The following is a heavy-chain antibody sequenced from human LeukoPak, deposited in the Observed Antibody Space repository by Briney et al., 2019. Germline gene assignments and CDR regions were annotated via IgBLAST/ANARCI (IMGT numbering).Heavy chain of an antibody. CDR1: GYTFTSYY. CDR2: VNPNNGGT. Sequence: ASVKVSCKASGYTFTSYYIHWVRQAPGQGLDWLGWVNPNNGGTNYAQKFQGRVTMTRDTSITTAYMELSSLRSDDTAIYYCARAELLWVGYDSWGQGTLVTISS. J-gene: IGHJ4*02. CDR3: ARAELLWVGYDS. V-gene: IGHV1-2*02. D-gene: IGHD3-10*01.